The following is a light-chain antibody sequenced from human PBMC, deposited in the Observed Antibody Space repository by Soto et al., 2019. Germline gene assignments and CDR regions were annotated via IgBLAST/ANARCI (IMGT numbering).Light chain of an antibody. J-gene: IGLJ2*01. CDR3: SSYSSSTTQVL. V-gene: IGLV2-14*01. CDR2: DVT. Sequence: QSALTQPASVSGSPGQSITISCTGTSSDVGGYNYVSWYQQHPGKAPKLIIYDVTNRPSGLSYRFSASKSGSTASLTISGLQAEDEADYYCSSYSSSTTQVLFGGGTSSPS. CDR1: SSDVGGYNY.